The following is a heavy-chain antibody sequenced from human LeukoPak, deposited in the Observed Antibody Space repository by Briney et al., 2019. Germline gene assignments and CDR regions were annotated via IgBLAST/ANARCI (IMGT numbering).Heavy chain of an antibody. V-gene: IGHV4-39*01. J-gene: IGHJ4*02. D-gene: IGHD2-2*01. CDR2: IYFSGST. CDR1: GGSFSGYY. Sequence: PSETLSLTCAVYGGSFSGYYWGWIRQPPGKGLEWIGSIYFSGSTYYNPSLKSRVTISVDTSKNQFSLKLSSVTAADTAVYYCARQLRYCSSTSCLNYRGQGTLVTVSS. CDR3: ARQLRYCSSTSCLNY.